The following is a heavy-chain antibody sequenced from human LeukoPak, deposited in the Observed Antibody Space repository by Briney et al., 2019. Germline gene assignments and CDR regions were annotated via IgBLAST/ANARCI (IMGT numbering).Heavy chain of an antibody. V-gene: IGHV1-2*02. CDR2: INPNSGGT. J-gene: IGHJ3*02. Sequence: GASVKVSCKASGYTFTGYYMHWVRQVPGQGLEWMGWINPNSGGTNYAQKFQGRVTMTRDTSISTAYMELSRLRSDDTVVYYCARTYYDILTGYGGWYNAFDIWGQGTMVTVSS. CDR3: ARTYYDILTGYGGWYNAFDI. CDR1: GYTFTGYY. D-gene: IGHD3-9*01.